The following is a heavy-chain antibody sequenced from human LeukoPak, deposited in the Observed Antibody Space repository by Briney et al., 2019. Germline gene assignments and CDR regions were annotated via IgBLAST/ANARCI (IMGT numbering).Heavy chain of an antibody. D-gene: IGHD4-17*01. V-gene: IGHV1-2*02. CDR1: GYTFTGYY. J-gene: IGHJ4*02. CDR2: INPNSGGT. Sequence: ASVKVSCKASGYTFTGYYMHWVRQAPGQGLEWMEWINPNSGGTNYAQKFQGRVTMTRDTSISTAYMELSRLRSDDTAVYYCARDRATVTTTFDYWGQGTLVTVSS. CDR3: ARDRATVTTTFDY.